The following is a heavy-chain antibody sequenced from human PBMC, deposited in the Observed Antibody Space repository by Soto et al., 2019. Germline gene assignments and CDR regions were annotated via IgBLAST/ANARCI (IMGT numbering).Heavy chain of an antibody. CDR3: ARDANYDILTGRRGFDP. J-gene: IGHJ5*02. D-gene: IGHD3-9*01. Sequence: GASVKVSCKASGYTFTSYGISWVRQAPGRGLEWMGWISAYNGNTNYAQKLQGRVTMTTDTSTSTAYMELRSLRSDDTAVYYCARDANYDILTGRRGFDPWGQGTLVTVSS. V-gene: IGHV1-18*04. CDR2: ISAYNGNT. CDR1: GYTFTSYG.